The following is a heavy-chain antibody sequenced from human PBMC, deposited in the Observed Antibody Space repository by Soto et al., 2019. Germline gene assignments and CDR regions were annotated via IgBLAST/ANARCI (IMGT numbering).Heavy chain of an antibody. D-gene: IGHD1-26*01. Sequence: EVQLLESEGGLVQPGGSLRLSCAASGFTFSSYAMSWVRQAPGKGLEWVSAISGSGGSTYYADSVKGRFTISRDNSKNTRYLQMNSLRAEDTAVYYCAKDPNSGSYSNGDYWGQGTLVTVSS. J-gene: IGHJ4*02. V-gene: IGHV3-23*01. CDR2: ISGSGGST. CDR1: GFTFSSYA. CDR3: AKDPNSGSYSNGDY.